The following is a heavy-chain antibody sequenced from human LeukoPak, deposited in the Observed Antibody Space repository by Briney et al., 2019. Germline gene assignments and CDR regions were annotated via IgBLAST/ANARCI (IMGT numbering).Heavy chain of an antibody. J-gene: IGHJ4*02. V-gene: IGHV3-33*01. CDR3: ARAGYCSGGSCYGSDY. D-gene: IGHD2-15*01. CDR2: IWYDGSIQ. Sequence: GGSPRLSCAASGFTFSSYGMHWVRQAPGKGLEWVAAIWYDGSIQYYADSVKGRFTISRDNSKNTLYLQMDSLRAEDTAVYYCARAGYCSGGSCYGSDYWGQGTLVSVSS. CDR1: GFTFSSYG.